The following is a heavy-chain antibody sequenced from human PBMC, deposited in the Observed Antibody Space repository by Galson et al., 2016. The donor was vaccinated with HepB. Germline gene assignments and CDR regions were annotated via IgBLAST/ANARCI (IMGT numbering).Heavy chain of an antibody. CDR2: IYWNDDK. V-gene: IGHV2-5*01. CDR3: AHTLGFGDLDP. J-gene: IGHJ5*02. CDR1: GFSLKTDGVG. Sequence: PALVKPTQTLTLTCTFSGFSLKTDGVGVVWIRQPPGKGLEWLALIYWNDDKRYSPSLKNRLTITKDTSKNQVVLTMTNMDPVDTATYYCAHTLGFGDLDPWGQGTLVTVSS. D-gene: IGHD3-10*01.